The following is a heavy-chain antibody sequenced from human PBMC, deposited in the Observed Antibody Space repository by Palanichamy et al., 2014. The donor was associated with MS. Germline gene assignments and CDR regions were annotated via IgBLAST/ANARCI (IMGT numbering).Heavy chain of an antibody. Sequence: QLQLQESGPGLVKPSETLSLTCTVSGGSISSNSYYWAWIRQPPGKGLEWIGSIFYSGRTNYNPSLQSRVTMSVDTSKNQMSLKLTSVTAADTAMYYCARHGGLAATHPNDFWGQGTLVTVSS. D-gene: IGHD2-15*01. J-gene: IGHJ4*02. CDR3: ARHGGLAATHPNDF. CDR1: GGSISSNSYY. CDR2: IFYSGRT. V-gene: IGHV4-39*01.